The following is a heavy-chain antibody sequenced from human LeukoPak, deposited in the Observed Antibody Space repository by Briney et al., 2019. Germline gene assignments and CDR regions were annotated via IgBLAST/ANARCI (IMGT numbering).Heavy chain of an antibody. CDR2: INPNSGGT. Sequence: ASVKVSCKASGYTFTGYYMHWVRQAPGQGLEWMGWINPNSGGTNYAQKFQGRVTMTRDTSISTAYMEPSRLRSDDTAVYYCARAEDYDFWSAWDYWGQGTLVTVSS. CDR3: ARAEDYDFWSAWDY. CDR1: GYTFTGYY. D-gene: IGHD3-3*01. V-gene: IGHV1-2*02. J-gene: IGHJ4*02.